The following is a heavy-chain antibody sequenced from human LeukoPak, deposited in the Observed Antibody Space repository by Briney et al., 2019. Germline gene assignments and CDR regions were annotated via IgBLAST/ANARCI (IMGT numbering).Heavy chain of an antibody. CDR2: IIPIFGTA. J-gene: IGHJ4*02. V-gene: IGHV1-69*05. CDR1: GGTFSSYA. D-gene: IGHD5-18*01. CDR3: ARDRIRGYSYGITNYFDY. Sequence: SVKVSRKASGGTFSSYAISWVRQAPGQGLEWMGRIIPIFGTANYAQKFQGRVTITTDESTSTAYMELSSLRSEDTAVYYCARDRIRGYSYGITNYFDYWGQGTLVTVSS.